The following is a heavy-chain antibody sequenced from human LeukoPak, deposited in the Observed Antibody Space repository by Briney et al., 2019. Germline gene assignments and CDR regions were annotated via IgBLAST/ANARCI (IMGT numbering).Heavy chain of an antibody. J-gene: IGHJ4*02. Sequence: GASVKVSCKASGYTCTGYYMHWVRHAPGQGLGWMGWINPNSGGTNYAQKFQGRVTMTRDTSISPAYMELSRLRSGDTAVYYCARDPGYSSSWYFDYWGQGTLVTVSS. V-gene: IGHV1-2*02. CDR3: ARDPGYSSSWYFDY. D-gene: IGHD6-13*01. CDR2: INPNSGGT. CDR1: GYTCTGYY.